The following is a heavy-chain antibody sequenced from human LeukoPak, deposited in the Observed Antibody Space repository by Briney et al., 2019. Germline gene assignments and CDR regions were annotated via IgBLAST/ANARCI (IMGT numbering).Heavy chain of an antibody. D-gene: IGHD2-8*01. J-gene: IGHJ3*02. Sequence: KPSETLSLTCTVSGGSISIYYWSLIRQPPGKGLEWIGYIYYSGSTNYNPSLKSRVTISVDTSKNQFSLKLSSVTAADTAVYYCARAAGVPVAFDIWGQGTMVTVSS. CDR2: IYYSGST. V-gene: IGHV4-59*01. CDR3: ARAAGVPVAFDI. CDR1: GGSISIYY.